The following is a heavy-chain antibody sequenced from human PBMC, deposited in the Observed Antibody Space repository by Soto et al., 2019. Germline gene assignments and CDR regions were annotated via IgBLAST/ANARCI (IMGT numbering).Heavy chain of an antibody. J-gene: IGHJ3*02. CDR2: IVPLYDTP. D-gene: IGHD3-16*01. Sequence: QVQLVQSGAEVRTAGSSVRVSCKASGGAFSSSAISWVRQAPGHGLEWVGGIVPLYDTPNYAQKFQGRVSISADKSTTPAFMEMNSLTAEDSAVYFCATEWGKRPVAGSEAFHIWGQGTVVSVAS. V-gene: IGHV1-69*06. CDR1: GGAFSSSA. CDR3: ATEWGKRPVAGSEAFHI.